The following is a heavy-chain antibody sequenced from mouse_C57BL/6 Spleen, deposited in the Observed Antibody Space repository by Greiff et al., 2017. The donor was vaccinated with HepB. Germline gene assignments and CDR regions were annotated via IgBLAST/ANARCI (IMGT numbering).Heavy chain of an antibody. V-gene: IGHV7-3*01. CDR2: IRNKANGYTT. Sequence: EVKLVESGGGLVQPGGSLSLSCAASGFTFTDYYMSWVRQPPGKALEWLGFIRNKANGYTTEYSASVKGRFTISRDNSQSILYLQMNALRAEDSATYYCARYHYGSSYTYAMDYWCQGTSVTVSS. CDR1: GFTFTDYY. J-gene: IGHJ4*01. CDR3: ARYHYGSSYTYAMDY. D-gene: IGHD1-1*01.